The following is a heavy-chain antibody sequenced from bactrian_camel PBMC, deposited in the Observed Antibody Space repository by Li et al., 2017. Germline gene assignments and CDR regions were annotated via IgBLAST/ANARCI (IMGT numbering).Heavy chain of an antibody. J-gene: IGHJ4*01. CDR1: GFRHSVCT. Sequence: HVQLVESGGGSVQAGGSLVLSCAGSGFRHSVCTMGWYRQTPGKERVVVSTILSDGTTYYADSAKGRFTISQDNAGGNTASLQMSSLKPEDTAMYYCNIGLCGTWPPGEDNYWGQGTQVTVS. CDR2: ILSDGTT. CDR3: NIGLCGTWPPGEDNY. V-gene: IGHV3S53*01. D-gene: IGHD5*01.